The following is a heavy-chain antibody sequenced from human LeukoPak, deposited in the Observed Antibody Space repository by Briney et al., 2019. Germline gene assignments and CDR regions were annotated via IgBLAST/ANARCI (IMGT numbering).Heavy chain of an antibody. D-gene: IGHD2-2*01. J-gene: IGHJ4*02. CDR1: GDSISSYY. Sequence: SETLSLTCTVSGDSISSYYWSWLRQPPGKGLEWIGYIYNSGSTNYNPSLKSRVTISIDTSKNQFSLKLSSVTAADTAIYYCARHPVVPAVFGFWGQGTLVTVSS. CDR3: ARHPVVPAVFGF. V-gene: IGHV4-59*08. CDR2: IYNSGST.